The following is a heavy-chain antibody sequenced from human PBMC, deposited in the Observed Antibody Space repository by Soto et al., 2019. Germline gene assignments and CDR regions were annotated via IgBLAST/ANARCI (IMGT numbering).Heavy chain of an antibody. CDR1: RYTFTNFY. CDR2: INPSGGST. Sequence: SVKVSFKGSRYTFTNFYIHWLRQAPGQGLEWMGIINPSGGSTTYPQKFQGRVTMTRDTSTSTVHMELITLRSEDTAVYYCARSQVGRPLDVWGPGTTVTVSS. J-gene: IGHJ6*02. D-gene: IGHD1-26*01. CDR3: ARSQVGRPLDV. V-gene: IGHV1-46*01.